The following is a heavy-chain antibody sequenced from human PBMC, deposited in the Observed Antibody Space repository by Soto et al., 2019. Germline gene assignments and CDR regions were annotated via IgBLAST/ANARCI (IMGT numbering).Heavy chain of an antibody. CDR3: ARGPDCSSTSCYQDY. V-gene: IGHV1-3*01. D-gene: IGHD2-2*01. J-gene: IGHJ4*02. CDR1: GYTFTSYA. Sequence: ASVKVSCKASGYTFTSYAMHWVRQAPGQRLEWMGWINAGNGNTKYSQNFQGRVTITRDTSASTAYMELSSLRSEDTVLYYCARGPDCSSTSCYQDYWGQGTLVTVSS. CDR2: INAGNGNT.